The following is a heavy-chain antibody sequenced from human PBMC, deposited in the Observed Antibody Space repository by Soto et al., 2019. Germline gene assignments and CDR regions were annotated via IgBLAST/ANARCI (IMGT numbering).Heavy chain of an antibody. CDR1: GFTFSSYW. J-gene: IGHJ5*02. CDR2: IKQDGSEK. CDR3: ARDLPVMVRGAHNWFDP. D-gene: IGHD3-10*01. V-gene: IGHV3-7*01. Sequence: GGSLRLSCAASGFTFSSYWMSWVRQAPGKGLEWVANIKQDGSEKYYVDSVKGRFTISRDNAKNSLYLQMNSLRAEDTAVYYCARDLPVMVRGAHNWFDPWGQGTLVTVSS.